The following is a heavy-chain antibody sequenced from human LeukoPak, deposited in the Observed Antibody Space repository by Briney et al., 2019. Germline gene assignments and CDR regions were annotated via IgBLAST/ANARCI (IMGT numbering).Heavy chain of an antibody. V-gene: IGHV3-11*04. CDR1: GFTFSDYY. CDR2: ISSSGSAI. D-gene: IGHD2-2*01. J-gene: IGHJ3*02. CDR3: ARAINDAFDI. Sequence: GGSLRLSCAASGFTFSDYYMGWVRQAPGKGLEWASYISSSGSAIYSADSVKGRFTISRDNARNSQYLQMNSLRAEDTAVYYCARAINDAFDIWGQGTMVTISS.